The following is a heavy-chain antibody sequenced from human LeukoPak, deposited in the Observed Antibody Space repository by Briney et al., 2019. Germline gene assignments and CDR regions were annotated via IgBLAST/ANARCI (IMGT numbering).Heavy chain of an antibody. V-gene: IGHV4-39*07. J-gene: IGHJ4*02. CDR3: AKDYYRGNPGYYFDN. Sequence: TSETLSLTCTVSGGSISYSSYYWGWIRQPPGKGLEYIGSLYYSGSTSYNPSLKGRVTISVDTSKNQISLRLRSVTAADTAVYYCAKDYYRGNPGYYFDNWGQGTLVTVSP. D-gene: IGHD4-23*01. CDR2: LYYSGST. CDR1: GGSISYSSYY.